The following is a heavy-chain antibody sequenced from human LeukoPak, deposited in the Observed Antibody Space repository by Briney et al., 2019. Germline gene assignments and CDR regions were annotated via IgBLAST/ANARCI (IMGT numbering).Heavy chain of an antibody. Sequence: PSETLSLTCAVYGGSFSGYYWSWIRQPPGKGLEWIGEINHSGSTNYNPSLKSRVTISVDTSKNQFSLRLSSVTAADTAVYYCARGLTRGYYYYGMDVWGQGTTVTVSS. J-gene: IGHJ6*02. CDR3: ARGLTRGYYYYGMDV. CDR1: GGSFSGYY. CDR2: INHSGST. V-gene: IGHV4-34*01.